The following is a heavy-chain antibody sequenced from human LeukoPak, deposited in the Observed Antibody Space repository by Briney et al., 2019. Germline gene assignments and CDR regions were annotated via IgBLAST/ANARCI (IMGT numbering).Heavy chain of an antibody. Sequence: ASVKVSCEASGYTFTGYFMYWVRHGPGQGLEWRGVINPNGCGTSNAQKIPGRVSMTRDTARSTVYMELNRLRSDDAAVYYCARDPYCSSSDCSPFDYWGRGTLVTVSS. V-gene: IGHV1-46*01. CDR3: ARDPYCSSSDCSPFDY. D-gene: IGHD2-2*01. CDR2: INPNGCGT. CDR1: GYTFTGYF. J-gene: IGHJ4*02.